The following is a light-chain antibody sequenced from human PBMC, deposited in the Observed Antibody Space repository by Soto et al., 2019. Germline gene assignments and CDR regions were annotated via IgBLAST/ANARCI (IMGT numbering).Light chain of an antibody. CDR3: QQGSRFPFT. Sequence: DIQITQSPSSVSASVGDRVTVTCRASQNITTWLAWYQQTPGKAPHLLIYGASTLQRGVPSRFSGSGSGTEFTLTITSLQPEDFATYYCQQGSRFPFTFGRGT. CDR2: GAS. CDR1: QNITTW. J-gene: IGKJ3*01. V-gene: IGKV1-12*01.